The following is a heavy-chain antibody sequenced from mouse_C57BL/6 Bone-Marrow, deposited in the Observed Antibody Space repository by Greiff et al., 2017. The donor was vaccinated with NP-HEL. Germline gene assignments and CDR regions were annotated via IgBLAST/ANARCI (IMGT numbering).Heavy chain of an antibody. J-gene: IGHJ3*01. V-gene: IGHV8-8*01. D-gene: IGHD2-4*01. CDR3: ARIAIYYDYDRTWFAY. CDR2: IWWDDDK. Sequence: QVTLKESGPGILQPSQTLSLTCSFSGFSLSTFGMGVGWIRQPSGKGLEWLAHIWWDDDKYYNPALKSRLTISKDTSKNQVFLKIANVDTADTATYYCARIAIYYDYDRTWFAYWGQGTLVTVSA. CDR1: GFSLSTFGMG.